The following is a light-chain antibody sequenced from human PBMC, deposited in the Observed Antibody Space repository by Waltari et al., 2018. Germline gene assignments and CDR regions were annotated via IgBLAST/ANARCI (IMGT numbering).Light chain of an antibody. Sequence: AIRMTQSPSSLSASTGDRVTITCRASQGISSYLAWYQQKPGKAPKLLIYAASPLQSGVPSRFSGSGSGTDFTLTISCLQSEDFATDYCQQYYSYPPLTFGGGTKVEIK. CDR2: AAS. J-gene: IGKJ4*01. CDR1: QGISSY. V-gene: IGKV1-8*01. CDR3: QQYYSYPPLT.